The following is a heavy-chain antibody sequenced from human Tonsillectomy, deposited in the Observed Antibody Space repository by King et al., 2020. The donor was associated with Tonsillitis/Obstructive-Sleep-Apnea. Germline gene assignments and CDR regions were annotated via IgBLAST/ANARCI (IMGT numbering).Heavy chain of an antibody. V-gene: IGHV3-23*04. J-gene: IGHJ4*02. CDR2: ISGSVGGT. Sequence: VQLVESGGGLVQPGGSLRLSCAASGFTFNNYAMSWVRQAPGKGLEWVSAISGSVGGTFYADSVKGRFTISRDNSKNTLNLQMDTLRTEDTAVYFCARSRRDCSSTSCYDYWGQGTLVTVSS. CDR3: ARSRRDCSSTSCYDY. D-gene: IGHD2-2*01. CDR1: GFTFNNYA.